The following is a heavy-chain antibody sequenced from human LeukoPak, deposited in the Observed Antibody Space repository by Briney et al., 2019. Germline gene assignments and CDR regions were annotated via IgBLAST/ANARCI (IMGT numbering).Heavy chain of an antibody. J-gene: IGHJ4*02. D-gene: IGHD1-26*01. CDR2: TYYSENT. CDR1: SGSITSSSYY. V-gene: IGHV4-39*07. Sequence: SETLSLTCTVSSGSITSSSYYWGWIRQPPGKGLEWFGSTYYSENTYYNPSHKTRVTISVDTSKNQFSLKLSSVTAADTAVYYCARDLYSGSYRETRYFDYWGQGTLVTVSS. CDR3: ARDLYSGSYRETRYFDY.